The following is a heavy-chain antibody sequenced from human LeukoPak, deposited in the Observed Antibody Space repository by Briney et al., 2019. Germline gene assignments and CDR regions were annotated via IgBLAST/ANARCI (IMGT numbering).Heavy chain of an antibody. CDR1: GGTFSCYA. Sequence: SVNVSCKASGGTFSCYAISWVRQAPGQGLEWMGGIIPIFCTSNYAQKFQGRVTITADESTSTAYMELSSLRSEDTAVYYCARARGEDCSSTSCYVEYYYYMDVWGKGTTVTVSS. D-gene: IGHD2-2*01. J-gene: IGHJ6*03. CDR3: ARARGEDCSSTSCYVEYYYYMDV. CDR2: IIPIFCTS. V-gene: IGHV1-69*13.